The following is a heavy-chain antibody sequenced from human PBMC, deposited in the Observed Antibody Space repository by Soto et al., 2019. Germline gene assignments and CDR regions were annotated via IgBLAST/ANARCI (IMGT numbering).Heavy chain of an antibody. D-gene: IGHD3-3*01. V-gene: IGHV3-21*01. Sequence: EVQLVESGGGLVKPGGSLRLSCAASGFTFSSYSMNWVRQAPGKGLEWVSSISSSSSFIYYADSVKGRFTISRDNAKNSLYLQMNSRKAEDTAVYYCARAPVRGPPLEDYDFWSGWAAEKEVLPSFDYWGQGTLVTVSS. J-gene: IGHJ4*02. CDR2: ISSSSSFI. CDR3: ARAPVRGPPLEDYDFWSGWAAEKEVLPSFDY. CDR1: GFTFSSYS.